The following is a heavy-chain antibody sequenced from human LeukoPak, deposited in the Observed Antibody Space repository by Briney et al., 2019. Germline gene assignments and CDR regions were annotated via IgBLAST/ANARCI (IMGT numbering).Heavy chain of an antibody. Sequence: PGGSLRLSCAASGFTFSSYSMNWVRQAPGKGLEWVSSISSSISYIYYADSVKGRITISRDNAKNSLYLQMNSLRAEDTAVYYCAKVKSRGIVVVIPTLFDYWGQGTLVTVSS. V-gene: IGHV3-21*04. CDR3: AKVKSRGIVVVIPTLFDY. CDR2: ISSSISYI. CDR1: GFTFSSYS. J-gene: IGHJ4*02. D-gene: IGHD3-22*01.